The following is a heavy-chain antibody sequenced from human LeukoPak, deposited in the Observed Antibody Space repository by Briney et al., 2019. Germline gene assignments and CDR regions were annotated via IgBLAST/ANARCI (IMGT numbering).Heavy chain of an antibody. CDR3: AREDGYSFDY. J-gene: IGHJ4*02. CDR2: ISSSGSTI. Sequence: GGSLRLSCAASGXTFSSYEMNWVRQAPGKGLEWVSYISSSGSTIYYADSVKGRFTISRDNAKNSLYLQMNSLRAEDTAVYYCAREDGYSFDYWGQGTLVTVSS. V-gene: IGHV3-48*03. D-gene: IGHD5-18*01. CDR1: GXTFSSYE.